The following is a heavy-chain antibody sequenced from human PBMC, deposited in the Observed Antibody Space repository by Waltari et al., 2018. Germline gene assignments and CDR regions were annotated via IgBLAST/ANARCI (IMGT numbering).Heavy chain of an antibody. J-gene: IGHJ3*02. CDR1: GFTFSSYW. V-gene: IGHV3-7*03. Sequence: EVQLVESGGGLVQPGGSLRRSCAASGFTFSSYWMSWVRQAPGKGLEWVANIKQDGSGKYYVDLVKGRFTISRDNAKNSLYLQMNSLRAEDTAVYYCARVFGYYYDSSGYYSPDAFDIWGQGTMVTVSS. CDR3: ARVFGYYYDSSGYYSPDAFDI. CDR2: IKQDGSGK. D-gene: IGHD3-22*01.